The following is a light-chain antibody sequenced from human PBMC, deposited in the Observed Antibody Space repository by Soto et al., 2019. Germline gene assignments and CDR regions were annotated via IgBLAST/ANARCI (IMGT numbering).Light chain of an antibody. CDR1: QTVDSKY. J-gene: IGKJ1*01. V-gene: IGKV3-20*01. CDR3: QQYGSLSWA. Sequence: DIVLTQSPGTLSLSPGERATLSCRASQTVDSKYLAWYQQKPGQAPRIIIFGASGRATGIPDRFSGSGSGTDVTLTISRLEPEDFSVYYCQQYGSLSWAFGQGTKVEIK. CDR2: GAS.